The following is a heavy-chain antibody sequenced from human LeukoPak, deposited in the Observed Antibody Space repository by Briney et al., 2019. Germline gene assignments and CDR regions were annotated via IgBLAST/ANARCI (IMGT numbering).Heavy chain of an antibody. J-gene: IGHJ6*02. D-gene: IGHD2-2*03. CDR2: ISSSGRTI. V-gene: IGHV3-48*03. CDR1: GFTFSSYA. Sequence: PGRSLRLSCAASGFTFSSYAMHWVRQAPGKGLEWVSYISSSGRTIFYADSVKGRFTISRDNAKNSLYLQMNSLRAEDTAVYHCARGDGYCSSTSCYAGPSYGLDVWGQGTTVTVSS. CDR3: ARGDGYCSSTSCYAGPSYGLDV.